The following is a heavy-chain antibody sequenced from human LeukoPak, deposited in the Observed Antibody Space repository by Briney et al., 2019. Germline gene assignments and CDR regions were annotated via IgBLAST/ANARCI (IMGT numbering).Heavy chain of an antibody. V-gene: IGHV4-34*01. D-gene: IGHD3-9*01. CDR2: INHSGST. Sequence: SETLSLTCAVYGGSFSGYYWSWIRQPPGKGLEWIGEINHSGSTNYNPSLKSRVTISVDTSKNQFSLKLSSVTAADTAVYYCARAYYDILMAYYYYYYMDVWGKGTTVTVSS. CDR3: ARAYYDILMAYYYYYYMDV. J-gene: IGHJ6*03. CDR1: GGSFSGYY.